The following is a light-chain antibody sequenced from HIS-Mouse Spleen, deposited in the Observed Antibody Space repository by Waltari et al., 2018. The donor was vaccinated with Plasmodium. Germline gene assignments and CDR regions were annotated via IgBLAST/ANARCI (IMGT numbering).Light chain of an antibody. Sequence: QTAVTQVPSFSVCTGGTVTLTCGLSPGPVSTRFSPSWYQQTPGQAPRTLIYSTNTRSSGVPYRFSGSILGNKAALTITGAQADDESDYYCVLYMGSGIWVFGGGTKLTVL. CDR1: PGPVSTRFS. CDR2: STN. J-gene: IGLJ2*01. CDR3: VLYMGSGIWV. V-gene: IGLV8-61*01.